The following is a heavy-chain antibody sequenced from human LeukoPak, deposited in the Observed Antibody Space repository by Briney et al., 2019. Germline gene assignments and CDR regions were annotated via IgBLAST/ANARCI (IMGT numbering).Heavy chain of an antibody. Sequence: ASVKVSCKASGYTFTSYGISWVRQAPGQGLEWMGWITAYNGSTNYAQKFQGRVTMTTDTSTSTAYMELRSLTSADTAVYYCARERWRVGFDYWGQGALVTVSS. V-gene: IGHV1-18*01. D-gene: IGHD2-15*01. J-gene: IGHJ4*02. CDR1: GYTFTSYG. CDR2: ITAYNGST. CDR3: ARERWRVGFDY.